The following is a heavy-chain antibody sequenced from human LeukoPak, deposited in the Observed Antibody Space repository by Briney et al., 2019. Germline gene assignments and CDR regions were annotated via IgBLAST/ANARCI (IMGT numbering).Heavy chain of an antibody. CDR1: GFTFSSFS. J-gene: IGHJ4*02. CDR3: VKALKVSGLGDSSGYCEY. V-gene: IGHV3-64D*09. D-gene: IGHD3-22*01. CDR2: ISSNGGRT. Sequence: GGSLRLSCSASGFTFSSFSMQWVRQAPGEGLECVSAISSNGGRTYYGDSVKGRFTISRDNCKNTLYLQMSSLRAEDTAVYDCVKALKVSGLGDSSGYCEYWGQGTLVTVSS.